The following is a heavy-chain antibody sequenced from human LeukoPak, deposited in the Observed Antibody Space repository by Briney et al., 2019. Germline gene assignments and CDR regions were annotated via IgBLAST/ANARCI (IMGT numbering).Heavy chain of an antibody. D-gene: IGHD3-16*02. CDR3: ARMITFGGVIVIGYYFDY. CDR2: IYYSGST. CDR1: GGSLSSYY. V-gene: IGHV4-59*01. J-gene: IGHJ4*02. Sequence: SETLSLTCTVSGGSLSSYYWSWIRQPPGKGLEWIGYIYYSGSTNYNPSLKSRVTISVDTSKNQFSLKLSSVTAADTAVYYCARMITFGGVIVIGYYFDYWGQGTLVTVSS.